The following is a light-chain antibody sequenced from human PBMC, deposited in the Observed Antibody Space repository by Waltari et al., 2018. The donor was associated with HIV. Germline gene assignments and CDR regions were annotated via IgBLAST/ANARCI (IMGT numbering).Light chain of an antibody. CDR2: EVI. CDR1: SSDVGGYDS. Sequence: QSALTQPRSVSGSPGPSVTISSTGTSSDVGGYDSVSWYLQHPGKVPKLIIYEVIKRPSGVPDRFSGSKSGNTASLTISGLQTEDEADYFCCSYAGTYTYVLFGGGTKLTVL. CDR3: CSYAGTYTYVL. V-gene: IGLV2-11*01. J-gene: IGLJ3*02.